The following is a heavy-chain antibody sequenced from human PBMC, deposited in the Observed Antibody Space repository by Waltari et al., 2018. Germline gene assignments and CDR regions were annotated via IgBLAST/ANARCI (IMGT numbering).Heavy chain of an antibody. CDR1: GGSISSSSYY. V-gene: IGHV4-39*01. CDR3: ARYYDSSGYSLHFDY. D-gene: IGHD3-22*01. CDR2: IYYSGST. J-gene: IGHJ4*02. Sequence: QLQLQESGPGLVKPSETLSLTCTVSGGSISSSSYYWGWIRQPPGKGLEWIGSIYYSGSTYYNPSLKRRVTISVDTSKNQFSLKRSSVTAADTAVYYCARYYDSSGYSLHFDYWGQGTLVTVSS.